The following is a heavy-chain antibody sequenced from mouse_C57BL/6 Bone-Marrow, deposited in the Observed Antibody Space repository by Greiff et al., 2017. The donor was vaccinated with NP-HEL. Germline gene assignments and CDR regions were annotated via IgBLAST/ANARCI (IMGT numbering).Heavy chain of an antibody. CDR2: IYPSDSET. V-gene: IGHV1-61*01. D-gene: IGHD3-3*01. Sequence: QVQLQQPGAELVRPGSSVKLSCKASGYTFTSYWMDWVKQRPGQGLEWIGNIYPSDSETHYTQKFKDKATFTVDKSSSTAYMQLSSLTSEDSAFYDCARGDLGYHWYAFGDWGNVVTVTA. CDR3: ARGDLGYHWYAF. CDR1: GYTFTSYW. J-gene: IGHJ3*01.